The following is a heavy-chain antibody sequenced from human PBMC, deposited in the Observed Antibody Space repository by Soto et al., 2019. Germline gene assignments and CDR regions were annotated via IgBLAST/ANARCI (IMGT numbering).Heavy chain of an antibody. D-gene: IGHD3-10*01. V-gene: IGHV4-31*03. J-gene: IGHJ6*02. CDR2: IHYSGST. CDR1: GGSISSGGYY. Sequence: QVQLQESGPGLVKPSQTLSLTCTVSGGSISSGGYYWSWIRQHPGKGLEWIGYIHYSGSTYYNPSLKSRVTISVDTSKNQFSLKLSSVTAADTAVYYCARWLVRGVISGMDVWGQGTTVTVSS. CDR3: ARWLVRGVISGMDV.